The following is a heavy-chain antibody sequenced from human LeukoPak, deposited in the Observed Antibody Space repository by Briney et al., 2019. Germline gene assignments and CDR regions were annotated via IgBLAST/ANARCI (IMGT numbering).Heavy chain of an antibody. Sequence: VASVKVSCKASGYTFTSYDINWVRQATGQGLEWMGWMNPNSGNTGYAQKFQGRVTITRNTSISTAYMELSSLRSEDTAVYYCARGAYDSSGYYPLHFDYWGQGTLVTVSS. D-gene: IGHD3-22*01. CDR2: MNPNSGNT. V-gene: IGHV1-8*03. CDR1: GYTFTSYD. J-gene: IGHJ4*02. CDR3: ARGAYDSSGYYPLHFDY.